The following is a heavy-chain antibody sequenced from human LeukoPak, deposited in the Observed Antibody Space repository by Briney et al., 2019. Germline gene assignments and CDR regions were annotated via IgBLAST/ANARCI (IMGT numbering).Heavy chain of an antibody. CDR2: INSDGGGA. Sequence: GGSLRLSCAASGITFSNNWMHWVRQGPGKGLVWISRINSDGGGAIYADSVKGRFTVSRDNAKNTLYLQMNSLRAEDTAVYYCARDVPHNWFDTWGQGTLVTVSS. J-gene: IGHJ5*02. CDR3: ARDVPHNWFDT. CDR1: GITFSNNW. V-gene: IGHV3-74*01.